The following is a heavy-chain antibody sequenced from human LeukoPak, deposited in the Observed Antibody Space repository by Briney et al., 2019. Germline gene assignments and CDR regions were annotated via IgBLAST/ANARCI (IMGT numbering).Heavy chain of an antibody. Sequence: GGSLRLSRAASGFTFSGSAMHWVRQASGKGLEWVGRIRSKANSYATAYAASVKGRFTISRDDSKNTAYLQMNSLKTEDTAVYYCTIWPGIAVAGPDYWGQGTLVTVSS. CDR3: TIWPGIAVAGPDY. CDR2: IRSKANSYAT. J-gene: IGHJ4*02. D-gene: IGHD6-19*01. V-gene: IGHV3-73*01. CDR1: GFTFSGSA.